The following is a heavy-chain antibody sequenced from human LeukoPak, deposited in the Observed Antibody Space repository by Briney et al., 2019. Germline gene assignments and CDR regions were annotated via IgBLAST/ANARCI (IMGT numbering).Heavy chain of an antibody. V-gene: IGHV3-23*01. CDR2: IFGRDSTT. CDR3: AKDQRPDSGYDIDY. CDR1: GFTFSTYG. Sequence: GGSLRLSCAASGFTFSTYGMSWVRQAPRKGLEWVSVIFGRDSTTYYADSAKGRFTISRDNSKNTLYLQMDSLRAEDTAVYYCAKDQRPDSGYDIDYWGQGTLVTVSS. D-gene: IGHD5-12*01. J-gene: IGHJ4*02.